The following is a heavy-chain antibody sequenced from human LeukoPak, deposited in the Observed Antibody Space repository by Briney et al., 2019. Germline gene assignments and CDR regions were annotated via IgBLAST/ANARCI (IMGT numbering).Heavy chain of an antibody. CDR3: AKAYGYCTTTSCSHEEFDY. J-gene: IGHJ4*02. CDR1: GFTFSNYG. Sequence: GRSLRLSCAASGFTFSNYGMHWVRQAPGKGLEWVAVISYDGSNKYYADSVKGRLAISRDNSKNTLYLQMNSLRAEDTAVYYCAKAYGYCTTTSCSHEEFDYWGQGTLVTVSS. V-gene: IGHV3-30*18. CDR2: ISYDGSNK. D-gene: IGHD2-2*01.